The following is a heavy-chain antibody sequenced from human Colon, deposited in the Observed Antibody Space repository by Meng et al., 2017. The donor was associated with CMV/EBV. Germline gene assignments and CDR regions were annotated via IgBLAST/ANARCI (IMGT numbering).Heavy chain of an antibody. CDR1: GFSLNTYEVG. V-gene: IGHV2-5*02. Sequence: TLKESGPTLVQPTQTLTLTCTFSGFSLNTYEVGVGWFRQPPGKAPERLALIYWDDDKRYRSSLGNRLTLTHDASKNQVVLTMTDMDPVDTATYYCAHKSLPAAFFDYWSQGTLVTVSS. CDR2: IYWDDDK. J-gene: IGHJ4*02. D-gene: IGHD2-2*01. CDR3: AHKSLPAAFFDY.